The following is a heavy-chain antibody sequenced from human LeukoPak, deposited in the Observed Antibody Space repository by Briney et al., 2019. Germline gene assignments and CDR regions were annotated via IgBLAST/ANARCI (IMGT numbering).Heavy chain of an antibody. V-gene: IGHV3-74*01. CDR2: INTDGSST. Sequence: GGSLTLACAAAGFTFSSYWMRWVRQAPGEGLVWVSRINTDGSSTIYADSVKGRFTMSRDNAKNTLYLQMNSLRAEDTAVYYCARLRGTALDYWGQGTLVTVSS. CDR1: GFTFSSYW. CDR3: ARLRGTALDY. J-gene: IGHJ4*02.